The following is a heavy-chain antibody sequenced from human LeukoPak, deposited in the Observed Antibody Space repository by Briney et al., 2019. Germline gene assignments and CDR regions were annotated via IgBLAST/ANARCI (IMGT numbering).Heavy chain of an antibody. CDR1: GFTFSSYA. Sequence: GGSLRLSCAASGFTFSSYAMSWVRQAPGKGLEWVSAISGSGGSTYYADSVKGRFTISRDNSKNTLYLQMNSLRAEDTAVYYCAKARVGDYGSGSYYPPYMDVWGKGTTVTVSS. V-gene: IGHV3-23*01. CDR2: ISGSGGST. CDR3: AKARVGDYGSGSYYPPYMDV. D-gene: IGHD3-10*01. J-gene: IGHJ6*03.